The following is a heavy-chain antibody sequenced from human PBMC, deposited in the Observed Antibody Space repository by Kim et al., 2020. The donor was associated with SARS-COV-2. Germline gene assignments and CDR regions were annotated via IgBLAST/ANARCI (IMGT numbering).Heavy chain of an antibody. J-gene: IGHJ1*01. CDR2: INPHTGET. D-gene: IGHD3-22*01. CDR3: ARQANEYYYDSAGFSH. V-gene: IGHV1-18*01. CDR1: GYIFSEYV. Sequence: ASVKVSCKASGYIFSEYVISWVRQAPGEGLQWMGWINPHTGETMYAQKFQGRFIMTTDTSTSTAYMELRSLRSDDTAVFYCARQANEYYYDSAGFSHWGQ.